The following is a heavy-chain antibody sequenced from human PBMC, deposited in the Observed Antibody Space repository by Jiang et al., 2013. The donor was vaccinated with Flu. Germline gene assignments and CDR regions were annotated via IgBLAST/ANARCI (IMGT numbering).Heavy chain of an antibody. D-gene: IGHD2-15*01. CDR3: ARAPRGYCSGGSCYGLDY. J-gene: IGHJ4*02. V-gene: IGHV4-59*13. CDR2: IYYSGST. CDR1: GGSISSYY. Sequence: GLVKPSETLSLTCTVSGGSISSYYWSWIRQPPGKGLEWIGYIYYSGSTNXNPSLKSRVTISVDTSKNQFSLKLSSVTAADTAVYYCARAPRGYCSGGSCYGLDYWGQGTLVTVSS.